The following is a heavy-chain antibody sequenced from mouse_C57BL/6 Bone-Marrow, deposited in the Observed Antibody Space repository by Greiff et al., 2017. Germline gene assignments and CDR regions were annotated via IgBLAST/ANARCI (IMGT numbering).Heavy chain of an antibody. CDR2: IYPRDGST. J-gene: IGHJ4*01. V-gene: IGHV1-78*01. CDR1: GYTFTDHT. D-gene: IGHD2-3*01. CDR3: ARPYDGYYPYYYAMDY. Sequence: QVQLQQSDAELVKPGASVKISCKVSGYTFTDHTIHWMKQRPEQGLEWIGYIYPRDGSTKYNEKFKGKATLTADKSSSTAYMQLNSLTSEDSAVYFCARPYDGYYPYYYAMDYWGQGTSVTVSS.